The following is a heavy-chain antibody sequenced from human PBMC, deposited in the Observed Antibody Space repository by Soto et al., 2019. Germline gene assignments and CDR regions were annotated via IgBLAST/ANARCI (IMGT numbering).Heavy chain of an antibody. CDR2: IYYSGTT. CDR1: GGSFSSGGYS. D-gene: IGHD2-21*02. J-gene: IGHJ2*01. CDR3: ALASGDSSWDFDL. V-gene: IGHV4-31*03. Sequence: QVQLQESGPGLVKPSQTLSLTCSVSGGSFSSGGYSWSWIRQHPGKGLEWIGYIYYSGTTYYNPSLKSRITTSVDTSKTLFSLMLTSVTDADTVVYYCALASGDSSWDFDLWGRGTLVTVSS.